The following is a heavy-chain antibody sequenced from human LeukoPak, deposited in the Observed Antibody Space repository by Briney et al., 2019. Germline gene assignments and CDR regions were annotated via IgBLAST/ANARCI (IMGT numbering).Heavy chain of an antibody. CDR2: INQDGSYK. CDR3: TRDQSIPNLDAFDI. V-gene: IGHV3-7*03. Sequence: GGSLRLSCAASGFTFSAYWMTWVRQAPGNGLEWVANINQDGSYKNYADSVKGRFAISRDNAKKSLYLQMNSLTAEDTAVYYCTRDQSIPNLDAFDIWGQGTMVTVSS. J-gene: IGHJ3*02. D-gene: IGHD1-14*01. CDR1: GFTFSAYW.